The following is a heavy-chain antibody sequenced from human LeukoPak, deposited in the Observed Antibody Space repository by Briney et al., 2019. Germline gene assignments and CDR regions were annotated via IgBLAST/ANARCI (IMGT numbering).Heavy chain of an antibody. CDR3: ARGGGSHSGYDIRPQYYFDY. CDR2: IYPGDSDT. D-gene: IGHD5-12*01. Sequence: GESLKISCKGSGYSFTSYWIGWVRQMPGKGLEWMGIIYPGDSDTRYSPSFQGQVTISADKSISTAYLQWSSLKASDTAMYYCARGGGSHSGYDIRPQYYFDYWGQGTLVTVSS. V-gene: IGHV5-51*01. J-gene: IGHJ4*02. CDR1: GYSFTSYW.